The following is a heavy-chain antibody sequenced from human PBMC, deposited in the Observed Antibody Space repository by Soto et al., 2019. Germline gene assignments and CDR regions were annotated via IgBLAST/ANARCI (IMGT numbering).Heavy chain of an antibody. J-gene: IGHJ4*02. CDR2: IDKSGGDT. Sequence: EVQLLESGGDLVQPGGSLRLSCAASGFTFTNYLMTWVRQAPGKGLEWVSSIDKSGGDTYYADSVKGQFTISRYNSKNTLYLQMNGLRAEDTALYYCAKDTYSRSWYFWGQGTLVTVSS. CDR1: GFTFTNYL. CDR3: AKDTYSRSWYF. V-gene: IGHV3-23*05. D-gene: IGHD2-2*01.